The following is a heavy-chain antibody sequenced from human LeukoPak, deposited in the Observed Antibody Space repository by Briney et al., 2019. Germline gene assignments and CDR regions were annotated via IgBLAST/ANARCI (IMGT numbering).Heavy chain of an antibody. V-gene: IGHV1-2*02. CDR1: GYTFTGYY. D-gene: IGHD6-19*01. CDR2: INPNSGGT. J-gene: IGHJ3*02. CDR3: AITKLAVAGTFRHAFDI. Sequence: ASVKVSCKASGYTFTGYYMHWVRQSPGQGLEWMGWINPNSGGTNYAQKFQGRVTMTRDTSSSTAYMELSRLRSDDTAVYYCAITKLAVAGTFRHAFDIWGQGTMVTVSS.